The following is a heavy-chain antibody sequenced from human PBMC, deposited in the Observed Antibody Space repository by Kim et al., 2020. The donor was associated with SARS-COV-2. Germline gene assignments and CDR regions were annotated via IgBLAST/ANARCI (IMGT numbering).Heavy chain of an antibody. J-gene: IGHJ4*02. D-gene: IGHD3-10*01. CDR3: ARDRARELIDY. CDR2: MKAGNGDT. Sequence: ASVNVSCKTSGYTFTSHSMHWVRQAPGQRLEWMGWMKAGNGDTTYSQKFQGRVTITRDTSASTAYLELRSLTSEDTAVYYCARDRARELIDYWGQGTLVTFSS. V-gene: IGHV1-3*01. CDR1: GYTFTSHS.